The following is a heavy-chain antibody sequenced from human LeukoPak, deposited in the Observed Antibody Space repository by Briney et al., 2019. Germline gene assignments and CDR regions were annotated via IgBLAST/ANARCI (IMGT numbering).Heavy chain of an antibody. J-gene: IGHJ4*02. CDR1: GFTFSSYT. CDR3: ARADDYADLKPLDY. Sequence: PGGSLRLSCAASGFTFSSYTMNWVRQAPGKGLEWVSGISGRSDSTNYADSVKGRFTISRDNSKNTLYLQINSLRAEDTAVYYCARADDYADLKPLDYWGQGTLVTVPS. CDR2: ISGRSDST. V-gene: IGHV3-23*01. D-gene: IGHD4-17*01.